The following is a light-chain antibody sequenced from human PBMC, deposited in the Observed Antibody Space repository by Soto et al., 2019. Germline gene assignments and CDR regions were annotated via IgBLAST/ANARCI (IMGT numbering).Light chain of an antibody. V-gene: IGKV1-5*01. Sequence: DIQMTQSPSTLSASVGDRVTITCRASQSISSWLAWYQQKPGKAPKLLIYDASSLESGVPSRVSGSGSGTEFTLTISSLQPDDFATNSCHEYNSYSPYTFGQGTKLEIK. J-gene: IGKJ2*01. CDR3: HEYNSYSPYT. CDR1: QSISSW. CDR2: DAS.